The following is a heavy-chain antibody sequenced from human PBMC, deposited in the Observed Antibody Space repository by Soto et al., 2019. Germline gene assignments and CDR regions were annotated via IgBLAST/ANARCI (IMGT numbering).Heavy chain of an antibody. CDR1: GGTFSSSA. J-gene: IGHJ6*03. V-gene: IGHV1-69*13. CDR2: IIPIFGTR. CDR3: ARHLGYSSGWPPYYYYYMDV. D-gene: IGHD6-19*01. Sequence: SVKVCCKASGGTFSSSAISWVRQAPGQGLEWMGGIIPIFGTRNYAQKFQGRVTMTADESTGTAYMDLSSLRSEDTAVYYCARHLGYSSGWPPYYYYYMDVWGKGTTVTVSS.